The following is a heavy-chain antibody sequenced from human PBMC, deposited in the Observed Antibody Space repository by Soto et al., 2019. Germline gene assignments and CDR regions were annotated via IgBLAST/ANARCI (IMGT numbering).Heavy chain of an antibody. CDR1: GFTFSSYS. J-gene: IGHJ6*02. Sequence: EVQLVESGGGLVQPGGSLRLSCAASGFTFSSYSMNWVRQAPGKGLEWVSYISSSSSTIYYADSVKGRFTISRDNAKNSLYLQMNSLRAEGTAVYYCARSLGYCSGGSCSTGVYYYYGMDVWGQGTTVTVSS. CDR3: ARSLGYCSGGSCSTGVYYYYGMDV. CDR2: ISSSSSTI. V-gene: IGHV3-48*01. D-gene: IGHD2-15*01.